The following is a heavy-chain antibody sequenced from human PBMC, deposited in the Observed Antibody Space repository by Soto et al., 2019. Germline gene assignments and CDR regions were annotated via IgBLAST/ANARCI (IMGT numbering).Heavy chain of an antibody. CDR1: GFVFSDYW. D-gene: IGHD2-8*01. CDR2: IKQDGSTK. Sequence: GGSLRLSCAASGFVFSDYWMNWVRHTPGKGLEWVANIKQDGSTKYYVDSVKSRFTISRDNGKNSVSLQMNSLRAEDTATYYCARGVYCTNGVCYWFDPWGPGTQVTVSS. CDR3: ARGVYCTNGVCYWFDP. J-gene: IGHJ5*02. V-gene: IGHV3-7*01.